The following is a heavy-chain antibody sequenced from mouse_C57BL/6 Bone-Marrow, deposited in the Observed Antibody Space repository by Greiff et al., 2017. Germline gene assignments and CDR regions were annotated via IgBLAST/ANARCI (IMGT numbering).Heavy chain of an antibody. D-gene: IGHD2-1*01. Sequence: DVQLVESGGGLVKPGGSLKLSCAASGFTFSSYAMSWVRQTPEKRLEWVATISDGGSYTYYPDNVKGRFTISRDNAKNNLYLQMSHLKSEDTAMYYCARDRINGNHFDYGGQGTTLTVSS. J-gene: IGHJ2*01. CDR3: ARDRINGNHFDY. CDR1: GFTFSSYA. V-gene: IGHV5-4*01. CDR2: ISDGGSYT.